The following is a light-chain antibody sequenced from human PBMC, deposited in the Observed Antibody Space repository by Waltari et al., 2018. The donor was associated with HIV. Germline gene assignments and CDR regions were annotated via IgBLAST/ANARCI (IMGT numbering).Light chain of an antibody. J-gene: IGLJ2*01. V-gene: IGLV1-47*01. CDR3: AVWDDSLTGHVV. Sequence: QSVLTQPPQASGTPGQRVTISCSGSRYNIGSNFVYWYQQLPGMAPKLHSYRNNQRPSGIPDRFSGSKSGTSASLAISGLRSEDGADYYCAVWDDSLTGHVVFGGGTKLTVL. CDR1: RYNIGSNF. CDR2: RNN.